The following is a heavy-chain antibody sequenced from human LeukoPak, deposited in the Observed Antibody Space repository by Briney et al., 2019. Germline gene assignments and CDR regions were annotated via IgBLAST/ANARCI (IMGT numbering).Heavy chain of an antibody. V-gene: IGHV4-39*01. CDR2: IYYSGST. CDR3: ATYRPVWGIDY. Sequence: SETLSLTCTVSGDAVSSGTYYWAWIRQPPGKGLEWIGSIYYSGSTYYNPSLKSRVTISVDTSKNQFSLRLSSVTAADTAVYYCATYRPVWGIDYWGQGTLVTVSS. CDR1: GDAVSSGTYY. J-gene: IGHJ4*02. D-gene: IGHD3-16*01.